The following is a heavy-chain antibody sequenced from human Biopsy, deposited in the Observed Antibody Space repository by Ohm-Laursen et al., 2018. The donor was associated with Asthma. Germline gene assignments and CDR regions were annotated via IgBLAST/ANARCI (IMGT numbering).Heavy chain of an antibody. V-gene: IGHV1-69*01. CDR3: ARKAGSCISRTCYSLDF. Sequence: SSVKVSCKSLGGTFNTYVIGWVRQAPGQGPEWMGGINSVFSTTTYPQKFQDRVTITADDSTSTVYMELSSLRSEDTAVYYCARKAGSCISRTCYSLDFWGQGTLVTVSS. D-gene: IGHD2-2*01. J-gene: IGHJ4*02. CDR1: GGTFNTYV. CDR2: INSVFSTT.